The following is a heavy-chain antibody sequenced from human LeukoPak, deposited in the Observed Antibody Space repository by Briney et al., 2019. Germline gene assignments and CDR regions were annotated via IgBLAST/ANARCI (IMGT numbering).Heavy chain of an antibody. Sequence: SETLSLTCTVPGGSISRYYWSWIRQPPGKGLEWIGNIYYSGDTSYNPSLQSRVTISVDRSKNQFSLKLSSATAADTAVYYCATSPIFGVVSYWGQGTLVTVSS. D-gene: IGHD3-3*02. CDR1: GGSISRYY. CDR3: ATSPIFGVVSY. CDR2: IYYSGDT. J-gene: IGHJ4*02. V-gene: IGHV4-59*01.